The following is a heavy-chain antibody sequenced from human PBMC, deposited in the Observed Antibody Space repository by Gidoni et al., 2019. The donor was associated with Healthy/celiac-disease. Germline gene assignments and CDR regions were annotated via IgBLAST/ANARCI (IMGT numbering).Heavy chain of an antibody. Sequence: EVQLVESGGGLVKPGGSLRLSCAASGLTFSTQSMNWVRQAPGKGLEWVSSISSSSSYIYYADSVKGRFTISRDNAKNSLYLQMNSLRAEDTAVYYCARDIVVVPAAIGGGMDVWGQGTTVTVSS. V-gene: IGHV3-21*01. CDR2: ISSSSSYI. D-gene: IGHD2-2*01. J-gene: IGHJ6*02. CDR1: GLTFSTQS. CDR3: ARDIVVVPAAIGGGMDV.